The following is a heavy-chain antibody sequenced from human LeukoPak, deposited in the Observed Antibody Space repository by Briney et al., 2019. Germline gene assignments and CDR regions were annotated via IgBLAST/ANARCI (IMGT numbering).Heavy chain of an antibody. CDR2: IIPIFGTA. D-gene: IGHD6-6*01. Sequence: SVKVSCKASGGTFSSYTISWVRQAPGQGLEWMGGIIPIFGTANNAQKFQGRVTITTDESTSTVYMELSSLRSEDTAVYYCARDRSFSSPDAFDIWGQGTMVTVSS. CDR3: ARDRSFSSPDAFDI. CDR1: GGTFSSYT. J-gene: IGHJ3*02. V-gene: IGHV1-69*05.